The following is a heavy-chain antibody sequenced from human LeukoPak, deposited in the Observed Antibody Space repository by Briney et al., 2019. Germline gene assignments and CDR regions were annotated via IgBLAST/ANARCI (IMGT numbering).Heavy chain of an antibody. CDR3: ARRFDPSLRGDYFDY. V-gene: IGHV5-51*01. D-gene: IGHD3-10*01. CDR1: GYTFTNYW. CDR2: FYPGDSDT. J-gene: IGHJ4*02. Sequence: GESLKSSCNVSGYTFTNYWIGCVRHVPGKGLEWMGVFYPGDSDTKSGPSFHGQATTSADKSITTAYLQWSSMNASDAAMYYCARRFDPSLRGDYFDYWGQGTLVTVSS.